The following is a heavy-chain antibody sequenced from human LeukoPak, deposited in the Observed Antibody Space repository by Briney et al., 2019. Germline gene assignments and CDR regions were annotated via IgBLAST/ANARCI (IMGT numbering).Heavy chain of an antibody. D-gene: IGHD4-23*01. CDR1: GFTFSSYW. CDR3: ARDPSLVTYYFDY. V-gene: IGHV3-7*01. J-gene: IGHJ4*02. Sequence: PGGSLRLSCAASGFTFSSYWMSWVRQAPGKGLEWVANIKQDGSEKYYVDSVKGRFTISRDNAKNSLYLQMNSLRAEDTAVYYCARDPSLVTYYFDYWGQGTLVTVSS. CDR2: IKQDGSEK.